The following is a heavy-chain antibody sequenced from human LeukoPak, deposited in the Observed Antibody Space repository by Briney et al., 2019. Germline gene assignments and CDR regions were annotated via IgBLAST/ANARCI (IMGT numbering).Heavy chain of an antibody. J-gene: IGHJ3*02. Sequence: ASVTVSSKASGYTFTSYYMHWVRQAPGQGLEWMGIINPSGGSTSYAQKFQGRVTMTRDTSTSTVYMELSSLRSEDTAVYYCALASYYYDSSGYFGDAFDIWGQGTMVTVSS. V-gene: IGHV1-46*01. CDR2: INPSGGST. CDR3: ALASYYYDSSGYFGDAFDI. D-gene: IGHD3-22*01. CDR1: GYTFTSYY.